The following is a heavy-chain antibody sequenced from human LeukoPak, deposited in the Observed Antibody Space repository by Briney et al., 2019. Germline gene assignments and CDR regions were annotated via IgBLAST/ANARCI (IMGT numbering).Heavy chain of an antibody. CDR2: IYYSGST. CDR1: GGSISSYY. V-gene: IGHV4-59*01. D-gene: IGHD6-13*01. J-gene: IGHJ5*02. CDR3: ARVGSKGGPFDP. Sequence: PSETLSLTCTVSGGSISSYYWSWIRQPPGKGLEWIGYIYYSGSTNYNPSLKSRVTISVDTSKNQFSLKLGSVTAADTAVYYCARVGSKGGPFDPWGQGTLVTVSS.